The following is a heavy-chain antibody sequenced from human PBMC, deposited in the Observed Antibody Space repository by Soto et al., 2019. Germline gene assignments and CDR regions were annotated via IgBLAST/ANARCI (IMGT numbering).Heavy chain of an antibody. Sequence: GGSLRLSCAASGFTFSSYGMHWVRQAPGKGLELVAVIWYDGSHKYYADSVKGRFTISRDNSKNTLYLQMNSLRAEDTALYYCARDCSSSSCSIWHYWGQGTLVTVSS. CDR2: IWYDGSHK. CDR3: ARDCSSSSCSIWHY. V-gene: IGHV3-33*01. CDR1: GFTFSSYG. D-gene: IGHD2-2*01. J-gene: IGHJ4*02.